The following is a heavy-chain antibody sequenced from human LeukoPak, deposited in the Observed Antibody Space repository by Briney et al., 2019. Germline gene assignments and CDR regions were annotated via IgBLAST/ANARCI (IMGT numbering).Heavy chain of an antibody. CDR3: ARDLDYYYMDV. J-gene: IGHJ6*03. V-gene: IGHV3-21*01. Sequence: GGSLRLSCAASGFTFSGYSMNWVRQAPGKGLEWVSSISSSSSYIYYADSVKGRFTISRDNAKNSLYLQMNSLRAEDTAVYYCARDLDYYYMDVWGKGTTVTVSS. CDR1: GFTFSGYS. CDR2: ISSSSSYI.